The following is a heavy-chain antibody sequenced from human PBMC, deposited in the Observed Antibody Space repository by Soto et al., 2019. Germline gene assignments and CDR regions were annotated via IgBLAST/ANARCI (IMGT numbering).Heavy chain of an antibody. V-gene: IGHV4-39*01. Sequence: QLQLQESGPGLVKPSETLSLTCTVSGGSISSSSYYWGWIRQPPGKGLEWIGSIYYSGSTYYNPSLNSRATISVDTSKNQFSLKLSSVTAADTAVYYCARHLTFGGIIVILFDFWGQGTLVTVSS. CDR3: ARHLTFGGIIVILFDF. CDR2: IYYSGST. CDR1: GGSISSSSYY. D-gene: IGHD3-16*02. J-gene: IGHJ4*02.